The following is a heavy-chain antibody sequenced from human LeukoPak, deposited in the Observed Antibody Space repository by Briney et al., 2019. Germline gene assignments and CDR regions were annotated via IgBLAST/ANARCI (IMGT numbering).Heavy chain of an antibody. CDR2: IYYSGST. D-gene: IGHD3-10*02. V-gene: IGHV4-59*01. CDR3: ATDVRGLVPYYFDF. CDR1: GGSSSSYD. J-gene: IGHJ4*02. Sequence: SETLSLTCAVSGGSSSSYDWNWIRQPPGKGLEWIGYIYYSGSTNYNPSLKSRVTISIDTSKNQLSLQLTSVTAADTAVYYCATDVRGLVPYYFDFWGQGTLVTVSS.